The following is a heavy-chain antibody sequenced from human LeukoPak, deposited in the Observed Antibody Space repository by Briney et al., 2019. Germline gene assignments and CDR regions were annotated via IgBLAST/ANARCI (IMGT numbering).Heavy chain of an antibody. D-gene: IGHD3-22*01. J-gene: IGHJ4*02. CDR1: GFTFSSYS. CDR2: ISSSSSYI. Sequence: GGSLRLSCAASGFTFSSYSMNWVRQAPGKGLEWVSSISSSSSYIYYADSVKGRFTISRDNAKNSLYLQMNSLRTEDTAVYYCARDLGYSYAKGAYLDYWGQGTLVTVSS. V-gene: IGHV3-21*04. CDR3: ARDLGYSYAKGAYLDY.